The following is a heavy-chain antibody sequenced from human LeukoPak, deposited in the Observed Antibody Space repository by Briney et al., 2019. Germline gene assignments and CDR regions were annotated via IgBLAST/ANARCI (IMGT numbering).Heavy chain of an antibody. CDR1: GFTFSSYG. CDR2: ISYDGTTK. D-gene: IGHD4-17*01. J-gene: IGHJ4*02. Sequence: PGGSLRLSCAASGFTFSSYGIHWVRQAPGKGLEWVGLISYDGTTKYYADSVKGRFTISRDNSKNTLFLQMNSLRAEDTAVYYCANGYPPMTAVTLPFDYWGQGTLVTVSS. V-gene: IGHV3-30*18. CDR3: ANGYPPMTAVTLPFDY.